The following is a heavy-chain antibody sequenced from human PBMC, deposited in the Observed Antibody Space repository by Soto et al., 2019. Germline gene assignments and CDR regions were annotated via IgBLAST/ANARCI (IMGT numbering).Heavy chain of an antibody. D-gene: IGHD3-10*01. CDR2: IYYSGST. J-gene: IGHJ6*03. CDR1: GGSISSYY. CDR3: ARNEWFGDYYYYMDV. V-gene: IGHV4-59*01. Sequence: TLSLTCTVSGGSISSYYWSWIRQPPGKGLEWIGYIYYSGSTNYNPSLKSRVTISVDTSKNQFSLKLSSVTAADTAVYYCARNEWFGDYYYYMDVWGKGTTVTVPS.